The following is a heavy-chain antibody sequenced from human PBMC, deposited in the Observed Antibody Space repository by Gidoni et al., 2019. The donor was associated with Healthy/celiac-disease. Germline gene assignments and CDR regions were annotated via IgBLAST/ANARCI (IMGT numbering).Heavy chain of an antibody. CDR2: INPNSGGT. D-gene: IGHD2-21*01. V-gene: IGHV1-2*02. CDR3: AREAYCGGDCYHNFDY. J-gene: IGHJ4*02. CDR1: GYTFTGYY. Sequence: QVQLVQSGAEVKKAGASVKVCCKASGYTFTGYYMHWVRHAPGQGLEWMGWINPNSGGTNYAQKFQVRVTMTRDTSISTAYMTLRRLGSDDTAVYYCAREAYCGGDCYHNFDYWGQGTLVTVSS.